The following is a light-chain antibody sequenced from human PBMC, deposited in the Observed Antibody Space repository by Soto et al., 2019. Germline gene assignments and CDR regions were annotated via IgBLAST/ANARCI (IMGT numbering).Light chain of an antibody. CDR1: QKINNY. CDR2: GAF. V-gene: IGKV1-39*01. CDR3: QQPNSFPLT. J-gene: IGKJ4*01. Sequence: DIQMTQSPSSLSASVGDRVSVTCRTSQKINNYLTWYQQKPGKAPKLLIYGAFSVQSGVPSRFSGSGSGTDFTLTIISLEPEDFATYYCQQPNSFPLTFGGGTKVDIK.